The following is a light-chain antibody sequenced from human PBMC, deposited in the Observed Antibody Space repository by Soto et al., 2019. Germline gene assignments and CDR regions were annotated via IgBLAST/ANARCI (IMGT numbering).Light chain of an antibody. Sequence: IVLTQSPVTLSLSPGERATLSCRASQSLSSSQLAWYQQKPGQAPRLLIHDASSRATGISDRFTGSGSGTDFTLTITTLEPEDFAVYYCQQYGSSPRTFGLGSKADI. CDR3: QQYGSSPRT. CDR1: QSLSSSQ. J-gene: IGKJ1*01. V-gene: IGKV3-20*01. CDR2: DAS.